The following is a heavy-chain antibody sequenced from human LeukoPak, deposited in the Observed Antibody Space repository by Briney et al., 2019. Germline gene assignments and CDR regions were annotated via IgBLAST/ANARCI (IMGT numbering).Heavy chain of an antibody. CDR1: GGSISSSSYY. CDR2: ISYSGRT. CDR3: AVGGYYGSGSNFDY. Sequence: SETLSLTCTVSGGSISSSSYYWGWIRQPPGKGLEWIGTISYSGRTYYNPSLKSRVTISVDTSKNQFSLKLSSVTAADTAVYYCAVGGYYGSGSNFDYWGQGTLVTVSS. J-gene: IGHJ4*02. V-gene: IGHV4-39*07. D-gene: IGHD3-10*01.